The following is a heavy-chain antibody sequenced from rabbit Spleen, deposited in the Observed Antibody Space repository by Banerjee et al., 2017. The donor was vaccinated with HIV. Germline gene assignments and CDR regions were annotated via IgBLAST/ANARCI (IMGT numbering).Heavy chain of an antibody. CDR1: GFDFSDYG. CDR3: VRDRANIGGDYGPYYFDL. D-gene: IGHD2-1*01. Sequence: QEQLVESGGGLVQPGGSLKLSCKASGFDFSDYGVSWVRQAHGQGLEWIGYIDPIFGRTYYASWVNGRFTISRDNAQNTVFLQLNSLTAADTATYFCVRDRANIGGDYGPYYFDLWGQGTLVTVS. V-gene: IGHV1S47*01. J-gene: IGHJ4*01. CDR2: IDPIFGRT.